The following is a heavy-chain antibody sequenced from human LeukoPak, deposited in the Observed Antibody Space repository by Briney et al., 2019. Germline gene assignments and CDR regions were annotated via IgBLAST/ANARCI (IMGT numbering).Heavy chain of an antibody. J-gene: IGHJ4*02. Sequence: GGSLRLSCAASGFTFSSYCMNWVRQVPGKGLVWVSGISGVGGSRGYADSVKGRFTISRDNAKSTLYLKMNSLRAEDTAVYYCARGGSGLIDYWGQGTLVIVSS. CDR1: GFTFSSYC. CDR3: ARGGSGLIDY. D-gene: IGHD3-16*01. V-gene: IGHV3-74*01. CDR2: ISGVGGSR.